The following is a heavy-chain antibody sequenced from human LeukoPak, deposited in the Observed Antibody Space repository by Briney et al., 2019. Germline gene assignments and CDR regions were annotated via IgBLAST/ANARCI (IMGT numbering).Heavy chain of an antibody. CDR1: GFTFSDYY. CDR3: ARDRPAGTAASYYYYGMDV. J-gene: IGHJ6*04. CDR2: ISSSSSCT. Sequence: GGSLRLSCAASGFTFSDYYMSWIRQAPGKGLEWVSYISSSSSCTNYADSVKGRFTISRDNAKNSLYLQMNSLRAEDTAVYYCARDRPAGTAASYYYYGMDVWGKGTTVTVSS. D-gene: IGHD2-2*01. V-gene: IGHV3-11*06.